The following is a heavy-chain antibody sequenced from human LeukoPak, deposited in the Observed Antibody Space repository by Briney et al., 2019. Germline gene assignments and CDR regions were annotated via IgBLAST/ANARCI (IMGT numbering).Heavy chain of an antibody. V-gene: IGHV4-39*07. CDR1: GGSISSSSYY. CDR3: ARDSGMIVHY. CDR2: IYYSGST. J-gene: IGHJ4*02. D-gene: IGHD3-22*01. Sequence: SETLSLTCTVSGGSISSSSYYWGWIRQPPGKGLEWIGSIYYSGSTYHNPSLKSRVTISVDTSKNQFSLKLSSVTAADSAVYYCARDSGMIVHYWGQGTLVTVSS.